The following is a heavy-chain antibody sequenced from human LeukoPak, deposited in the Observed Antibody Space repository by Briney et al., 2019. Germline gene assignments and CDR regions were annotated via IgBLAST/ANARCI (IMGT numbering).Heavy chain of an antibody. J-gene: IGHJ5*02. D-gene: IGHD1-26*01. CDR1: GFTFSAYA. CDR2: IYTGGST. CDR3: ARLRTTNNWYYD. V-gene: IGHV3-53*01. Sequence: PTGGSLRLSCEASGFTFSAYAMTWVRQAPGKGLEWVSVIYTGGSTYYADSVKGRFTISRDNSKNTVYLQMNSLRAEDTAVYYCARLRTTNNWYYDWGQGTLVTVSS.